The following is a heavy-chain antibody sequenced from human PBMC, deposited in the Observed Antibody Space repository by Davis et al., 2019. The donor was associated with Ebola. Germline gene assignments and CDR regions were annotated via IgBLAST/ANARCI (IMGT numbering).Heavy chain of an antibody. D-gene: IGHD5-12*01. CDR1: GYTFTRHA. Sequence: SVKVSCKASGYTFTRHALNWVRQAPGQGLEWMGGIVPMFGTPNYAQKFQGRVTITADESTRTTYMQLSSLRSEDTAIYYCARTRIEAAIVYIYYGMDAWGEGTTVTVSS. CDR2: IVPMFGTP. J-gene: IGHJ6*04. CDR3: ARTRIEAAIVYIYYGMDA. V-gene: IGHV1-69*13.